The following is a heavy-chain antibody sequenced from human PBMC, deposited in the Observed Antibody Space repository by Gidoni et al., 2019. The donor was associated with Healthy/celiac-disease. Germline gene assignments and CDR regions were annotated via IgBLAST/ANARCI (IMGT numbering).Heavy chain of an antibody. CDR3: AIRFTLLWFGASDY. CDR2: ISGSGGST. J-gene: IGHJ4*02. CDR1: GFTFSSYA. Sequence: EVQLLEAGGGLVQPGGSLRLSCASSGFTFSSYAMSWVRQAPGKGREWVSAISGSGGSTYYADSVKGRFTISRDNSKNTLYLQMNSLRAEDTAVYYCAIRFTLLWFGASDYWGQGTLVTVSS. V-gene: IGHV3-23*01. D-gene: IGHD3-10*01.